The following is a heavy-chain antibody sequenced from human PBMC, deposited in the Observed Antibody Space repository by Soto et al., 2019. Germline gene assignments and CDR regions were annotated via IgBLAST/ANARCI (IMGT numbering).Heavy chain of an antibody. V-gene: IGHV3-74*01. J-gene: IGHJ6*02. CDR2: INSDGSST. CDR1: GFTFSSYW. D-gene: IGHD4-4*01. CDR3: AREDSNFYYYYGMDV. Sequence: GGSLRLSCAASGFTFSSYWMHWVRQAPGKGLVWVSRINSDGSSTSYAGSVKGRFTISRDNAKNTLYLQMNSLRAEDTAVYYCAREDSNFYYYYGMDVWGQGTTVTVSS.